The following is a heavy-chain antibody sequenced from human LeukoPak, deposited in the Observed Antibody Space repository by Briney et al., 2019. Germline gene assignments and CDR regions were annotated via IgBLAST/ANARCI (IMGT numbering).Heavy chain of an antibody. V-gene: IGHV3-53*01. CDR3: AREVGYSSSGDWFDP. CDR1: GFTVSSNY. D-gene: IGHD6-6*01. Sequence: PGGSLRLSCAASGFTVSSNYMSWVRQAPGKGLEWVSVIYSDGSTYYADSVKGRFTIPRDNSKNTLYLQMNSLRAEDTAVYYCAREVGYSSSGDWFDPWGQGTLVSVSS. CDR2: IYSDGST. J-gene: IGHJ5*02.